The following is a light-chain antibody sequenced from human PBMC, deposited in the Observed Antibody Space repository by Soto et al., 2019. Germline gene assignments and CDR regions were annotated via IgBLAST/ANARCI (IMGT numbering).Light chain of an antibody. Sequence: IQMTQSTSSLSASVGDRVTITCRASQGIRNDLAWYQQIPGKAPKLLIYSASSLQSGVPSRFSGSGSGTEFTLTISSLQPDDFATYYCQHYNSYSEAFGQGTKVDIK. J-gene: IGKJ1*01. CDR2: SAS. CDR1: QGIRND. V-gene: IGKV1-17*01. CDR3: QHYNSYSEA.